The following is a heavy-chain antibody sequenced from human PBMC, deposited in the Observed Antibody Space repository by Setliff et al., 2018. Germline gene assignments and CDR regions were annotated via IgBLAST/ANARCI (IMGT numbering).Heavy chain of an antibody. D-gene: IGHD2-2*01. V-gene: IGHV1-18*01. CDR3: SRLVRYCTTTSCQRLSGDEY. CDR2: ISAYTGNT. Sequence: ASVKVSCKSSGYTFTSSGITWVRQAPGQGLEWMGWISAYTGNTNYAQKLQGRVTMTTDTSTSTAYMELRSLTSDDTAVYYCSRLVRYCTTTSCQRLSGDEYWGQGTLVTVSS. J-gene: IGHJ4*02. CDR1: GYTFTSSG.